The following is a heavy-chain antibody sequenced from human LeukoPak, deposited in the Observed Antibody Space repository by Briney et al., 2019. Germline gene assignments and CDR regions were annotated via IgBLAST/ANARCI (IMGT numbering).Heavy chain of an antibody. CDR1: GFTFSSYG. CDR3: AKPWPEGAYGY. CDR2: ISYDGSNK. D-gene: IGHD1-26*01. Sequence: GGSLRLSCAASGFTFSSYGLHWVRQAPGKGLEWVAVISYDGSNKYYADSVKGRFTISRDNSKNTLYLQMNSLRAEDTAVYYCAKPWPEGAYGYWGQATLVTVSS. V-gene: IGHV3-30*18. J-gene: IGHJ4*02.